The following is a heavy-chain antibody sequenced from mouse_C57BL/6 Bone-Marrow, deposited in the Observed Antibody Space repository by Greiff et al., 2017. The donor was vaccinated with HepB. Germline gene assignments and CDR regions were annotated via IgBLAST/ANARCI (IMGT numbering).Heavy chain of an antibody. CDR1: GYTFTSYW. J-gene: IGHJ2*01. CDR3: TRLRTFDY. CDR2: IYPGNSDT. D-gene: IGHD1-1*01. Sequence: VQLQQSGTVLARPGASVKMSCKTSGYTFTSYWMHWVKQRPGQGLEWIGAIYPGNSDTSYNQKFKGKAKLTAVTSASTAYMELSSLTNEESAVYYCTRLRTFDYWGQGTTLTVSS. V-gene: IGHV1-5*01.